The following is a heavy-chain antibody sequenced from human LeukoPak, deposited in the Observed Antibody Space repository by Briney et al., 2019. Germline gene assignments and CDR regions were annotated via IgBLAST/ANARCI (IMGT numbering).Heavy chain of an antibody. V-gene: IGHV3-33*01. D-gene: IGHD6-19*01. CDR3: ARDRLYSSGWSYFDY. CDR2: IWYDGSNK. Sequence: GRSLRLSCAASGFTFSSYGMHWVRQAPGKGLEWVAVIWYDGSNKYYADSVKGRFTISRDNSKNTLYLQMNSLRAEDTAVYYCARDRLYSSGWSYFDYWGQGTLVTVSS. CDR1: GFTFSSYG. J-gene: IGHJ4*02.